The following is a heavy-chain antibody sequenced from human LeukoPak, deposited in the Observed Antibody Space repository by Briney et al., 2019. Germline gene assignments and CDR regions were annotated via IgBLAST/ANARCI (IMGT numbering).Heavy chain of an antibody. CDR1: GFTFTSSW. V-gene: IGHV3-7*01. J-gene: IGHJ4*02. CDR3: ARDWEHARYN. D-gene: IGHD1/OR15-1a*01. CDR2: INEPGTEQ. Sequence: GGSLRLSCAASGFTFTSSWMSWVRQAPGKGLEWVANINEPGTEQFYADSVKGRFTLPRDNAKDSVHLLMSSLRVEDTAVYYCARDWEHARYNWGQGTLVIVS.